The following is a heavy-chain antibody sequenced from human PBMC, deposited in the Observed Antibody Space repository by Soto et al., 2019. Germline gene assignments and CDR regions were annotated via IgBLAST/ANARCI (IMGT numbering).Heavy chain of an antibody. CDR1: GFSLKNARVG. Sequence: QVTLKESGPVLVKPTETLTLTCTVSGFSLKNARVGMTWIRQPPGKALEWLAVIFSNDEKSYSTSLKSRLTISKDTSKSPVVLTMSNLDPLSTGTYFLARTWQPVHYYALDVWGQGTTVTVSS. J-gene: IGHJ6*02. D-gene: IGHD6-13*01. V-gene: IGHV2-26*01. CDR2: IFSNDEK. CDR3: ARTWQPVHYYALDV.